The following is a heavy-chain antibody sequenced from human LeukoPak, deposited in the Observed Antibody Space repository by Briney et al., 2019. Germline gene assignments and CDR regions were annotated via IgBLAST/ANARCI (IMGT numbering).Heavy chain of an antibody. J-gene: IGHJ4*02. Sequence: PSETLSLTCTVSGGSISSGGYYWSWIRQPPGKGLEWIGYIYHSGSTYYNPSLKSRVTISVDRSKNQFSLKLSSVTAADTAVYYCARAAGGNSGPFDYWGQGTLVTVSS. CDR3: ARAAGGNSGPFDY. CDR2: IYHSGST. V-gene: IGHV4-30-2*01. CDR1: GGSISSGGYY. D-gene: IGHD4-23*01.